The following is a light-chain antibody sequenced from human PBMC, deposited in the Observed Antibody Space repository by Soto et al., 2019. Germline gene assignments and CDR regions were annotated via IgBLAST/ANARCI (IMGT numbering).Light chain of an antibody. CDR3: SSYTSSSTLEV. CDR2: DVS. CDR1: SSDVGGYNY. Sequence: QSALTQPASVSGSPGQSITISCTGTSSDVGGYNYVSWYQQHPGKAPKLMIYDVSYRPSGVSNRFSGSKSGNTASLTISGLQPEDEADYYCSSYTSSSTLEVFGGGTK. J-gene: IGLJ2*01. V-gene: IGLV2-14*01.